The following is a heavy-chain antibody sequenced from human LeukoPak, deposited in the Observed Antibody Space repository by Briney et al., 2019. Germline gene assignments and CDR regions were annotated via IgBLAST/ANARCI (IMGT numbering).Heavy chain of an antibody. V-gene: IGHV3-15*01. CDR1: GFTFSNAW. CDR2: IKSKTDGGTT. D-gene: IGHD2-15*01. J-gene: IGHJ4*02. Sequence: NPGGSLRLSCAASGFTFSNAWMSWVRQAPGKGLEWVGRIKSKTDGGTTDYAAPVKGRFTISRDDSKNTLYLQMNSLKTEDTAVYYCTTVYCSGGSCYHDYWGQGTLVTVSS. CDR3: TTVYCSGGSCYHDY.